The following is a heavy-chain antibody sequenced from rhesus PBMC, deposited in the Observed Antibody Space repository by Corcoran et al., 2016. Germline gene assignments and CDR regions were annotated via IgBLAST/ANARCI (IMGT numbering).Heavy chain of an antibody. V-gene: IGHV3-118*01. Sequence: ASGKGLEWVGRIRSKSNNYETGYGASVKGRFTISRDDSKNTADLQMNSLKTEDTAVYYCTRGRYSGYSPFDYWGQGVLVTVSS. D-gene: IGHD5-24*01. CDR2: IRSKSNNYET. CDR3: TRGRYSGYSPFDY. J-gene: IGHJ4*01.